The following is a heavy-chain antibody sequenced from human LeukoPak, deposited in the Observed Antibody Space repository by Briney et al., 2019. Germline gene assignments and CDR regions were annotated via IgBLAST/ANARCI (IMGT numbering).Heavy chain of an antibody. Sequence: SETLSLTCAVYGGSFSGYYWSWIRQPPGKGLEWIGEINHSGSTNYNPSLKSRVTISVDTSKNQFSLKLSSVTAADTAVYYCARSGYYYPLRFWGQGTLVTVSS. D-gene: IGHD3-22*01. CDR1: GGSFSGYY. CDR3: ARSGYYYPLRF. J-gene: IGHJ4*02. CDR2: INHSGST. V-gene: IGHV4-34*01.